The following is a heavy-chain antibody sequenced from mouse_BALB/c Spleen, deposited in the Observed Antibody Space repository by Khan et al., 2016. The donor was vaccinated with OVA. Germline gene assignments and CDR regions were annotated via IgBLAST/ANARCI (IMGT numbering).Heavy chain of an antibody. CDR2: INPHIGET. CDR1: GYSFTGYF. CDR3: TRIYRSDFDY. V-gene: IGHV1-20*02. Sequence: EVQLKQSGPELVRPGASVKISCKASGYSFTGYFMNWVMQSHGKSLEWIGRINPHIGETFYNQRFKDKATLTVDESSSTAHMELRSLASEDSAVYYCTRIYRSDFDYWGQGTTHTVSS. D-gene: IGHD1-1*01. J-gene: IGHJ2*01.